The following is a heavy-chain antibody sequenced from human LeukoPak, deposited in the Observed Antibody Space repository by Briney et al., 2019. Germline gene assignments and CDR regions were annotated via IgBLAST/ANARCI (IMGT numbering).Heavy chain of an antibody. CDR1: GGSISSSSYY. Sequence: SETLSLTCTVSGGSISSSSYYWGWIRQPPGKGLEWIGSIYYSGSTYYNPSLKSRVTISVGTSKNQFSLKLSSVTAADTAVYYCARIGYSYGYGFDYWGQGTLVTVSS. V-gene: IGHV4-39*07. CDR3: ARIGYSYGYGFDY. CDR2: IYYSGST. D-gene: IGHD5-18*01. J-gene: IGHJ4*02.